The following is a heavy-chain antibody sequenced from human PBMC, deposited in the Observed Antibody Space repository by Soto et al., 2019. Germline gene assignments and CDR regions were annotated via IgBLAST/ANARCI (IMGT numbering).Heavy chain of an antibody. D-gene: IGHD1-26*01. V-gene: IGHV3-21*01. CDR1: GFTFSSYS. CDR3: ARAELQSFDY. Sequence: PGGSLRLSCGAFGFTFSSYSMNWVRQAPGKGLEWVSSISSSSSYIYYADSVKGRFTISRDNAKNSLYLQMNSLRAEDTAVYYCARAELQSFDYWGPGTLVTVSS. CDR2: ISSSSSYI. J-gene: IGHJ4*02.